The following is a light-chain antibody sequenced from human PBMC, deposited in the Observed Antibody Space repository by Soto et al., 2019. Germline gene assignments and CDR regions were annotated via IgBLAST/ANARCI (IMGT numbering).Light chain of an antibody. Sequence: QSVLTQPASVSGSPGQSITISCTGTSSDIGGYNYVSWYQQHPGKAPKLLIYEVTNRPSGVSNRFSGSKSDNTASLTISGLQADDEGDYYCSSYTRSSTWVFGGGTKVTVL. J-gene: IGLJ3*02. V-gene: IGLV2-14*01. CDR3: SSYTRSSTWV. CDR1: SSDIGGYNY. CDR2: EVT.